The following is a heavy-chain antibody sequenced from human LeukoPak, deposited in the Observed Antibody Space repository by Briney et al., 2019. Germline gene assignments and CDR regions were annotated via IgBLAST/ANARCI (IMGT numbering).Heavy chain of an antibody. CDR3: AKVSGSYIDY. V-gene: IGHV3-23*01. CDR1: GFTVSSNY. J-gene: IGHJ4*02. Sequence: GGSLRLSCAASGFTVSSNYMSWVRQAPGKGLEWVSAISGSGGSTYYADSVKGRFTISRDNSKNTLYLQMNSLRAEDTAVYYCAKVSGSYIDYWGQGTLVTVSS. CDR2: ISGSGGST. D-gene: IGHD1-26*01.